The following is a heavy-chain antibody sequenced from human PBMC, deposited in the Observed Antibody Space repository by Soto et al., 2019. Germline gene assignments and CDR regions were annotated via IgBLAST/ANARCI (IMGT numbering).Heavy chain of an antibody. CDR2: IYFSGST. Sequence: SETLSLTCTVSGDSVSSASFYWIWIRQAPGKGLEWIGFIYFSGSTNYNPSLKSRVTMSLDTSKNQFSLNLSSVTPADTAVYYRERLKSGRNWFDPWGQGTLATVSS. CDR3: ERLKSGRNWFDP. J-gene: IGHJ5*02. CDR1: GDSVSSASFY. V-gene: IGHV4-61*01. D-gene: IGHD5-12*01.